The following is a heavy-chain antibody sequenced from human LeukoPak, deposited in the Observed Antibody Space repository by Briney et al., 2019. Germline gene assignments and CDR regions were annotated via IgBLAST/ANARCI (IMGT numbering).Heavy chain of an antibody. V-gene: IGHV1-18*01. D-gene: IGHD3-9*01. CDR2: ISAYNGNT. J-gene: IGHJ4*02. CDR3: ARSPPYDILTGFDY. CDR1: GYTFTIYG. Sequence: ASVTVSCKASGYTFTIYGISWVRQAPGQGLEWMGWISAYNGNTNYAQKLQGRVTMTTDTSTSTAYMELRSLRSDDTAVYYCARSPPYDILTGFDYWGQGTLVTVSS.